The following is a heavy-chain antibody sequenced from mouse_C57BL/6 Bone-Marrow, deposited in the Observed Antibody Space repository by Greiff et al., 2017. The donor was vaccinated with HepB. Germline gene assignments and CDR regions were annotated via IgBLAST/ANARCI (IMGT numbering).Heavy chain of an antibody. V-gene: IGHV1-66*01. CDR1: GYSFTSYY. J-gene: IGHJ3*01. D-gene: IGHD1-1*01. CDR3: ARNYYGSSSFAY. Sequence: VQLQQSGPELVKPGASVKISCKASGYSFTSYYIHWVKQRPGQGLEWIGWIYPGSGNTKYNEKFKGKATLTADTSSSTAYMQLSSLTSEDSAVYDCARNYYGSSSFAYWGQGTLVTVSA. CDR2: IYPGSGNT.